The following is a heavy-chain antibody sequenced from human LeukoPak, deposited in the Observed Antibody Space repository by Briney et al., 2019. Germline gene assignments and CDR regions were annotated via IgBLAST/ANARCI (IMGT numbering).Heavy chain of an antibody. V-gene: IGHV3-23*01. CDR3: ATLYYDILTDYYKADWYFDL. CDR2: ISGSGGST. Sequence: GGSLRLSCAASGFTFSSYAMSWVRQAPGKGLDWVSAISGSGGSTYYADSVKGRFTISRDNSKNTLYLQMNSLRAEDTAVYYCATLYYDILTDYYKADWYFDLWGRGTLVIVSS. CDR1: GFTFSSYA. D-gene: IGHD3-9*01. J-gene: IGHJ2*01.